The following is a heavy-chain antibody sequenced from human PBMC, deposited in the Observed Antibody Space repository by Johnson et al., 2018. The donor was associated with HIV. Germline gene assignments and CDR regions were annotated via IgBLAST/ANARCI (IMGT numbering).Heavy chain of an antibody. J-gene: IGHJ3*02. Sequence: MLLVESGGGVVRPGGSLRLSCGVSGFTFDDYAMSWVRQTPGKGLEWVSGINWNGGSTDYADSVKGRFTISRDNAKNSLYLQMNSLRAEDTALYYCASQRWKQGDAFDIWGQGTMVTVSS. V-gene: IGHV3-20*04. CDR2: INWNGGST. D-gene: IGHD4-23*01. CDR3: ASQRWKQGDAFDI. CDR1: GFTFDDYA.